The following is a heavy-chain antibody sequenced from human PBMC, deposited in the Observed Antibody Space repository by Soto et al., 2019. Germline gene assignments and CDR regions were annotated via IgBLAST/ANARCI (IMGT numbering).Heavy chain of an antibody. CDR3: ARAPDCGEGSCYRHFDL. V-gene: IGHV3-11*01. CDR1: GFKFTDYY. D-gene: IGHD2-21*01. CDR2: ISGSGDVI. J-gene: IGHJ4*02. Sequence: QVQLVESGGGLVKPGGSLRLSCAASGFKFTDYYMSWVRQAPGKGLEWLSYISGSGDVIYYADFVKGQFTISRDNAKKSELLQMRSLRADDTALYYCARAPDCGEGSCYRHFDLWGQGTRVAVSS.